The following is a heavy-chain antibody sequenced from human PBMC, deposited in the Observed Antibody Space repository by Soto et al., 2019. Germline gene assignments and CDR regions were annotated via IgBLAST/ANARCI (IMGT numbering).Heavy chain of an antibody. CDR3: AREVAAAAIQYGIDV. CDR1: GFTFSSYS. CDR2: ISSSSSYI. J-gene: IGHJ6*02. Sequence: EVQLVASGGGLVKPGGSLRLSCAASGFTFSSYSMNWVRQAPGKGLEWVSSISSSSSYIYYADSVKGRFTISGDNAKNSLYLQMNSLRAADTAVYYCAREVAAAAIQYGIDVWGQGTTVTVSS. D-gene: IGHD6-13*01. V-gene: IGHV3-21*01.